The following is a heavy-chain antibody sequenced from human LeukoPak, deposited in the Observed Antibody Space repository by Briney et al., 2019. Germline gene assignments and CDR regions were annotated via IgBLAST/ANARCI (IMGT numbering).Heavy chain of an antibody. Sequence: PSETLSLTCAVYGGSFSGYYWSWIRQPPGKGLEWNGEINPSGSTNYNPSLKSRVTISVDTSKNQFSLKLSSVTAADTAVYYCASVSLGYCSSTSCRSGGYWGQGTLVTVSS. J-gene: IGHJ4*02. D-gene: IGHD2-2*01. CDR2: INPSGST. CDR1: GGSFSGYY. V-gene: IGHV4-34*01. CDR3: ASVSLGYCSSTSCRSGGY.